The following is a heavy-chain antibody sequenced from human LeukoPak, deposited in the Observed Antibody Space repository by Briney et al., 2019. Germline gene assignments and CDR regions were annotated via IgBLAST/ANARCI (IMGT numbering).Heavy chain of an antibody. V-gene: IGHV4-34*01. CDR1: GGSFSGYY. CDR3: ARGPKWSGNYSFDS. J-gene: IGHJ4*02. CDR2: INHSGST. D-gene: IGHD2-15*01. Sequence: SETLSLTCAVYGGSFSGYYWSWIRQPPGKGLEWIGEINHSGSTNYNPSLKSRVTISVDTSKNQFSLKLSSVTAADTAVYYCARGPKWSGNYSFDSGGREP.